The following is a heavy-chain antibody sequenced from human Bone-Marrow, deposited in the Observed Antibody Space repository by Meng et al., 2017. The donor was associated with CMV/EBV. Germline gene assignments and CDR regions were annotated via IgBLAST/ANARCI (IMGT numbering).Heavy chain of an antibody. V-gene: IGHV3-43D*03. CDR2: ISWDGGST. D-gene: IGHD3-16*01. CDR1: GFTFDDYA. J-gene: IGHJ3*02. CDR3: AKAAWGGTDAFDI. Sequence: GESLKISCAASGFTFDDYAMHWARQAPGKGLEWVSLISWDGGSTYYADSVKGRFTISRDNSKNSLYLQMNSLRAEDTALYYCAKAAWGGTDAFDIWGQGTMVTVSS.